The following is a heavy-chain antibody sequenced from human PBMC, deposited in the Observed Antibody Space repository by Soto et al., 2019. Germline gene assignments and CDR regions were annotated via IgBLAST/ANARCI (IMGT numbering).Heavy chain of an antibody. J-gene: IGHJ3*02. D-gene: IGHD3-22*01. Sequence: SVKVSCKASGGTFSSYAISWVRQAPGQGLEWMGGIIPIFGTANYAQKFQGRVTITADESTSTAYMELSSLRSEDTAVYYCASGSGYYSTAAFDIWGQGTMVTVSS. CDR2: IIPIFGTA. V-gene: IGHV1-69*13. CDR1: GGTFSSYA. CDR3: ASGSGYYSTAAFDI.